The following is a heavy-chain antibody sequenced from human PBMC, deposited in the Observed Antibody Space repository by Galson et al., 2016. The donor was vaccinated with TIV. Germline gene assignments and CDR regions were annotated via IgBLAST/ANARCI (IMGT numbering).Heavy chain of an antibody. J-gene: IGHJ3*01. D-gene: IGHD2-21*01. CDR2: ISGSGGIT. Sequence: SLRLSCAGSGFMFSTHAMNWVRQASGKGPEWVSGISGSGGITYFADSVKGRFTISRDNSRNTLFLQMHSLRVEATAVYYCAKRKNYGGDAFEDWGQGTLVTVSS. V-gene: IGHV3-23*01. CDR1: GFMFSTHA. CDR3: AKRKNYGGDAFED.